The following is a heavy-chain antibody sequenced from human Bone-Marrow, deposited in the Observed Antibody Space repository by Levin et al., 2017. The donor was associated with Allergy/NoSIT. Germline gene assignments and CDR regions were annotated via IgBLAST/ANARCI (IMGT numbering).Heavy chain of an antibody. V-gene: IGHV3-9*01. J-gene: IGHJ4*02. CDR2: ISWNSGGI. CDR1: GFTFDDYA. CDR3: AKGGAAAGPLLDY. D-gene: IGHD6-13*01. Sequence: SLKISCEAFGFTFDDYAMHWVRQAPGKGLEWVSSISWNSGGIDYADSVKGRFTISRDSAKNSLYLQMNSLRVEDTALYYCAKGGAAAGPLLDYWGQGTLVTVSS.